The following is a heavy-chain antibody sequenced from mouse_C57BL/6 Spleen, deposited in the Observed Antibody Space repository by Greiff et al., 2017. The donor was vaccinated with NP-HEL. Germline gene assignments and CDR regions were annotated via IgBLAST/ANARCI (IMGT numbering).Heavy chain of an antibody. CDR1: GYTFTSYG. CDR3: AREDYSNWFAY. J-gene: IGHJ3*01. Sequence: QVQLKQSGAELARPGASVKLSCKASGYTFTSYGISWVKQRTGPGLGWIGEIYPRSGNTYYNEKFKGKATLTADKSSSTAYMELRSLTSEDSAVYFCAREDYSNWFAYWGQGTLVTVSA. CDR2: IYPRSGNT. D-gene: IGHD2-5*01. V-gene: IGHV1-81*01.